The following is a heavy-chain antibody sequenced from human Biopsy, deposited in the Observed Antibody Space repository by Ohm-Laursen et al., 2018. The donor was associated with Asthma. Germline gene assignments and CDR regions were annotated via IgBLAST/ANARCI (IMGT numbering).Heavy chain of an antibody. Sequence: SSVKVSCNSLGGTFNTYVIGWARQAPGQGLEWMGGINFVFGTTTYPQKFQDRVTITADDSTSTVYMELSSLRSEDTAVYYCARKAGSCISRTCYSLDFWGQGTLVTVSS. CDR1: GGTFNTYV. V-gene: IGHV1-69*01. J-gene: IGHJ4*02. D-gene: IGHD2-15*01. CDR2: INFVFGTT. CDR3: ARKAGSCISRTCYSLDF.